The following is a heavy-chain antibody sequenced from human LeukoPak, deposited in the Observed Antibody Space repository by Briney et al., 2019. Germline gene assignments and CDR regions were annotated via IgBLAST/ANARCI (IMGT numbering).Heavy chain of an antibody. Sequence: ASVKVSCKASGYTFTSYDINWVRQATGQGLEWMGWMNPNSGNTGYAQKFQGRVTMTEDTSTDTAYMELSSLRSEDTAVYYCATIPSAKPYWGQGTLVTVSS. CDR2: MNPNSGNT. D-gene: IGHD2-2*01. CDR3: ATIPSAKPY. CDR1: GYTFTSYD. V-gene: IGHV1-8*01. J-gene: IGHJ4*02.